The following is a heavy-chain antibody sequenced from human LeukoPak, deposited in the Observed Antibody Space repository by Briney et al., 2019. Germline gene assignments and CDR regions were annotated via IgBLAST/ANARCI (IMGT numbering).Heavy chain of an antibody. J-gene: IGHJ4*02. CDR1: GFTFDDYA. CDR3: ARDPNGGEGGDY. CDR2: ISWNSGSI. Sequence: PGGSLRLSCAASGFTFDDYAMHWVRQAPGKGLEWVSGISWNSGSIGYADPVKGRFTISRDNAKNSLYLQMNSLRAEDTAVYYCARDPNGGEGGDYWGQGTLVTVSS. D-gene: IGHD3-16*01. V-gene: IGHV3-9*01.